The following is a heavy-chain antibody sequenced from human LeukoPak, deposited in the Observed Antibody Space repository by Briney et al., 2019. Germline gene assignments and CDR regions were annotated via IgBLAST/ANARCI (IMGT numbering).Heavy chain of an antibody. D-gene: IGHD4-17*01. CDR3: VREVYRKGYGDYGGFDP. CDR1: GGSFSGSY. V-gene: IGHV4-34*01. CDR2: INHSGST. J-gene: IGHJ5*02. Sequence: PSETLSLTCAVYGGSFSGSYRSWIRQPPGKRLEWIGEINHSGSTNYDSSLESRVTISVDTSKNQFSLKLSSVTVADTAVYYCVREVYRKGYGDYGGFDPWGQGTLVTVSS.